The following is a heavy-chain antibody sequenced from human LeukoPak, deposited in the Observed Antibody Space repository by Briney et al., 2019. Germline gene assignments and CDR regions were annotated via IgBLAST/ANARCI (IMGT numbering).Heavy chain of an antibody. CDR1: GGTFSSYV. V-gene: IGHV1-69*13. CDR3: ARPSGEYYGSDV. Sequence: ASVKVSCKASGGTFSSYVISWVRQAPGQGLEWMGGIIPIFGTAIYAQKFQGRVTITADESTSTAYMELSSLRSEDTAVYYCARPSGEYYGSDVWGKGTTVTVSS. D-gene: IGHD3-10*01. CDR2: IIPIFGTA. J-gene: IGHJ6*04.